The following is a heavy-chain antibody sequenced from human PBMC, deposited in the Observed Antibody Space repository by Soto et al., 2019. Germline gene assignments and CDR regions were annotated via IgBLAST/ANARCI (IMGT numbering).Heavy chain of an antibody. J-gene: IGHJ4*02. D-gene: IGHD1-26*01. CDR1: GFTFANYG. CDR3: ARHSGNDQAGRNFDS. Sequence: GGSLRLSCGTSGFTFANYGMGWVRQAPGKGLYWVSGISSSGRRTYYADSVKGRFTISGDNSKNTLFLQMNSLGAEDTALYYCARHSGNDQAGRNFDSWGQGTQVTVSS. CDR2: ISSSGRRT. V-gene: IGHV3-23*01.